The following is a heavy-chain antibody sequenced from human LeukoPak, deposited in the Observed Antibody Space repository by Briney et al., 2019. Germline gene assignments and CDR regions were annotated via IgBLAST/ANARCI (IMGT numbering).Heavy chain of an antibody. D-gene: IGHD2-21*02. CDR2: ISGGAAGT. J-gene: IGHJ5*02. Sequence: PGGSLRLSCAASGFTFPTSAMAWVRQAPGKGLEWVSSISGGAAGTYYAPSVKGRFTVSRDNDKNALYLQMDGLTAADTALYYCARVRGVGTHIWLLPWNLWGQGTLVSVSS. CDR3: ARVRGVGTHIWLLPWNL. CDR1: GFTFPTSA. V-gene: IGHV3-23*01.